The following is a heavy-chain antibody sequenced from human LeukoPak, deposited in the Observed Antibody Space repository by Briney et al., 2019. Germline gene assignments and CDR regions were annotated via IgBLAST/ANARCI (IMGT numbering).Heavy chain of an antibody. J-gene: IGHJ5*01. CDR2: LHSNGIT. Sequence: PSDTDSLTCTVSGASTASLTYYWAWVRQSPGRGLEWVGSLHSNGITHSNPTLKTRFTMSVDTSKNHFTLRFTSVTAADSAVYYCARHMSRLAHFDSWGQGTQVT. V-gene: IGHV4-39*01. CDR1: GASTASLTYY. CDR3: ARHMSRLAHFDS. D-gene: IGHD3-10*02.